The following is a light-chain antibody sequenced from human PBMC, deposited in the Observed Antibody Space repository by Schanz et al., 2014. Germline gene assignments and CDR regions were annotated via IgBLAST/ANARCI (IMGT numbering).Light chain of an antibody. CDR3: SSYTSRSLYV. CDR2: EGS. Sequence: QSALTQPASVSGSPGESITISCTGTSSDVGNYNLVSWYQQDAGKAPKLIIYEGSKRPSGVSHRFSGSKSGNTASLTISGLQSEDEADYYCSSYTSRSLYVFGTGTKLTVL. CDR1: SSDVGNYNL. V-gene: IGLV2-14*02. J-gene: IGLJ1*01.